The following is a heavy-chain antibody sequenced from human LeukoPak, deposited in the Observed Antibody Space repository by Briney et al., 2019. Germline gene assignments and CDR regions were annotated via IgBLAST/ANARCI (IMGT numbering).Heavy chain of an antibody. V-gene: IGHV1-18*01. D-gene: IGHD3-22*01. CDR2: ISAYNGNT. CDR1: GYTFTSYG. CDR3: ARDRSYYYDSSGYLDY. Sequence: ASVKVSCKASGYTFTSYGIRWVRPAPGQGLEWMGWISAYNGNTNYAQKLQGRVTMTTDTSTSTAYMELRSLRSDDTAVYYCARDRSYYYDSSGYLDYWGQGTLVTVSS. J-gene: IGHJ4*02.